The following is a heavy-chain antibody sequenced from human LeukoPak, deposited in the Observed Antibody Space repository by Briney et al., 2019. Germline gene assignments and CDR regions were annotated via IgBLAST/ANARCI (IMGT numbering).Heavy chain of an antibody. J-gene: IGHJ6*03. V-gene: IGHV4-59*01. D-gene: IGHD6-13*01. CDR2: IDYSGST. CDR3: ARDSRDSSSWYVYYYMDV. CDR1: GGSISSYY. Sequence: SETLSLTCTVSGGSISSYYWSWIRQPPGTGLEWIGYIDYSGSTNYNPSLKSRVTISVDTSKNQFSLTLSSVTAADTAVYYCARDSRDSSSWYVYYYMDVWGKGTTVTVSS.